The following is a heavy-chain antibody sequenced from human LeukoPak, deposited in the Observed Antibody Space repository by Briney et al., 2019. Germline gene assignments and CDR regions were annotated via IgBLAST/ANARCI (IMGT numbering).Heavy chain of an antibody. CDR1: GGSISSGGYS. J-gene: IGHJ6*02. D-gene: IGHD6-6*01. V-gene: IGHV4-30-2*01. CDR2: IYHSGST. Sequence: SETLSFTCAVSGGSISSGGYSWSWIRQPPGKGLEWIGYIYHSGSTYYNPSLKSRVTISVDRSKNQFSLKLSSVTAADTAVYYCARQAAVARPYYYYYGMDVWGQGTTVTVSS. CDR3: ARQAAVARPYYYYYGMDV.